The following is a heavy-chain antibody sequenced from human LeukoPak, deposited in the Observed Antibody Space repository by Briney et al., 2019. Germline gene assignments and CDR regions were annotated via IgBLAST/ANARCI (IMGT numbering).Heavy chain of an antibody. Sequence: PGGSLRLSCAASGFTFSSYAMSWVRQAPGVGLEWVSAIGGSDTNTYYADSVKGRFTISRDNSKNSLYLQINSLRADDTALYYCAKVQYTDYDMNFDSWGQGTLVTVSS. D-gene: IGHD5-12*01. V-gene: IGHV3-23*01. CDR1: GFTFSSYA. J-gene: IGHJ4*02. CDR3: AKVQYTDYDMNFDS. CDR2: IGGSDTNT.